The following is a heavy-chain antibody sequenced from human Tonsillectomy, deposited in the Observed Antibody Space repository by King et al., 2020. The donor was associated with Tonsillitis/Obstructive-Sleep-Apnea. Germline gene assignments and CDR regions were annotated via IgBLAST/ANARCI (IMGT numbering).Heavy chain of an antibody. J-gene: IGHJ6*03. Sequence: VQLQQWGAGLLKPSETLSLTCAVYGGSFSGYYWSWIRQPPGKGLEWIGEINHSGSTKYNPSLKSRVTISVDTSKNQFSLKLSSVTAADTAVYYCARGRCTGSSCYGLYSYYYIDAWGTGTTGTVSS. D-gene: IGHD2-15*01. CDR3: ARGRCTGSSCYGLYSYYYIDA. CDR2: INHSGST. V-gene: IGHV4-34*01. CDR1: GGSFSGYY.